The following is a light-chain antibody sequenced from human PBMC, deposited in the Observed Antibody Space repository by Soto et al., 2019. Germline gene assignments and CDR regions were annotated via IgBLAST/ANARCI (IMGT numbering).Light chain of an antibody. J-gene: IGKJ2*01. V-gene: IGKV1-12*01. CDR1: QAVSSW. CDR3: QQADSFPYT. CDR2: GTS. Sequence: DIQMTQSPSSVSASVGDTVTITCRASQAVSSWLTWYQQKPGKAPKLLIYGTSSLQSGVPSRFSGSGSATDFTLTISSLEPEDFATYYCQQADSFPYTFGQGTKVEIK.